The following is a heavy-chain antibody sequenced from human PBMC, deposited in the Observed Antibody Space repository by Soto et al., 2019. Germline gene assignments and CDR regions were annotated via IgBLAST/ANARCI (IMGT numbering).Heavy chain of an antibody. CDR2: IYSSGSA. CDR3: ARGQRFSDWFDP. D-gene: IGHD3-3*01. CDR1: GGTISGYY. Sequence: SETLSLTCTVTGGTISGYYWTWIRQSAGGGLEWIGRIYSSGSANYNPSLKSRVTISLDTSMNHFSLRLSSVTAADTAVYYCARGQRFSDWFDPWGQGTLVTVSS. J-gene: IGHJ5*02. V-gene: IGHV4-4*07.